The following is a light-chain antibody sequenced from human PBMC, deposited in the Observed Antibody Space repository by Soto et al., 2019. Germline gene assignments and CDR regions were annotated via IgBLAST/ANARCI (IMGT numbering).Light chain of an antibody. Sequence: QSALTQPPSASGSPGQSVTISCTGTSSDVGAYKYVSWYQQHPGEAPKLMIYDVSKRPSGVPDRFSGSKSGNTASLTVSGLQAEYEADYYCSSYAGSNNLVFGGGTKVTVL. CDR1: SSDVGAYKY. CDR2: DVS. CDR3: SSYAGSNNLV. J-gene: IGLJ3*02. V-gene: IGLV2-8*01.